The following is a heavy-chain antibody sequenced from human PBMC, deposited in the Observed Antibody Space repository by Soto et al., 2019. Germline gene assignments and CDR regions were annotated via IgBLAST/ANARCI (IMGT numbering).Heavy chain of an antibody. D-gene: IGHD3-3*01. CDR1: GGSFSGYY. CDR2: INHSGST. J-gene: IGHJ5*02. Sequence: SETLSLTCAVYGGSFSGYYWSWIRQPPGKGLEWIGEINHSGSTNYNPSLKSRVTISVDTSKNQFSLKLSSVTAADTAVYYCARSSTGGYYDFWSGSNWFDPWGQGTLVTV. CDR3: ARSSTGGYYDFWSGSNWFDP. V-gene: IGHV4-34*01.